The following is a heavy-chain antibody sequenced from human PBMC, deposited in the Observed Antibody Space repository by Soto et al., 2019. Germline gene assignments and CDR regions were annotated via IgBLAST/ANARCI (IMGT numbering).Heavy chain of an antibody. CDR3: ARDRGSESYYYYGMDV. J-gene: IGHJ6*02. Sequence: QVQLVESGGGVVQPGRSLRLSCAASGFSFSNYALHWVRQAPGKGLEWVAAISYDASNKYSADSVKGRFTISRDNSKNTLYRQMNSLRADDTAVYYCARDRGSESYYYYGMDVWGQGTTVTVSS. CDR1: GFSFSNYA. CDR2: ISYDASNK. V-gene: IGHV3-30-3*01. D-gene: IGHD1-26*01.